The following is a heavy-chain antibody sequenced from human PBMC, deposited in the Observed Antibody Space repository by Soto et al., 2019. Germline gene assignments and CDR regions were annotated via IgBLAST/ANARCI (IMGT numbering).Heavy chain of an antibody. CDR2: IYHSGST. CDR3: ARAHSGSYPNYYYYYGMDV. CDR1: GGSVSSGGYS. V-gene: IGHV4-30-2*01. D-gene: IGHD1-26*01. J-gene: IGHJ6*02. Sequence: TLSLTCAVSGGSVSSGGYSWSSIRQPQGKGLEWIGYIYHSGSTYYNPSLKSRVTLSVDRSKNQFSLKLSSVTAADTAGYDCARAHSGSYPNYYYYYGMDVGGQGTTVTVSS.